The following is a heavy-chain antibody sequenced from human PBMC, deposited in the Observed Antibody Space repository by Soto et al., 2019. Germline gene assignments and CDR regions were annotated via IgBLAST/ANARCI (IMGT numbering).Heavy chain of an antibody. CDR2: ISGSGGST. J-gene: IGHJ4*02. CDR3: AKGWATFGGVFDY. CDR1: GLTFSSYA. Sequence: GGSLRLSCAASGLTFSSYAMSWVRQAPGKGLEWVSGISGSGGSTYYADSVKGRFTISRDNSKNTLYLQMNSLRAEDTAVYYCAKGWATFGGVFDYWGQGTLVTVSS. D-gene: IGHD3-16*01. V-gene: IGHV3-23*01.